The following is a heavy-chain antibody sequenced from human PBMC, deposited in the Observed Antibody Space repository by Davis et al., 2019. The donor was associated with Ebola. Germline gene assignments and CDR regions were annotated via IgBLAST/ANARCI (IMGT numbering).Heavy chain of an antibody. Sequence: PSETLSLTCTVSGYSISSGYYWGWIRQPPGKGLEWIGNIYHSGNTYYNPSLKSRVTISVDTSKNQFSLKLSSVTAADTAVYYCAREAEATTRIYDSWGQGTLVTVSS. CDR3: AREAEATTRIYDS. CDR2: IYHSGNT. V-gene: IGHV4-38-2*02. D-gene: IGHD1-26*01. CDR1: GYSISSGYY. J-gene: IGHJ5*01.